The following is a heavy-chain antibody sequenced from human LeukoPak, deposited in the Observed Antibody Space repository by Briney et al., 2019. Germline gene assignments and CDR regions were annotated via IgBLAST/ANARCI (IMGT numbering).Heavy chain of an antibody. CDR2: TYYRSKWYT. CDR3: ARGGGSFDY. D-gene: IGHD1-26*01. Sequence: SQTLSLTCAISGDSVSSTSAAWNWIRQSPSRGLECLGRTYYRSKWYTDYAVSVKGRITINPDTSKNQFSLQLNSVTPEDTAIYYCARGGGSFDYWGQRTLVTVSS. V-gene: IGHV6-1*01. J-gene: IGHJ4*02. CDR1: GDSVSSTSAA.